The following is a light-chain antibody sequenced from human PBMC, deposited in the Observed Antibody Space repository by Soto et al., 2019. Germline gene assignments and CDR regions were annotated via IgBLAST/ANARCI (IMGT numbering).Light chain of an antibody. V-gene: IGKV1-5*03. Sequence: DIQMTQSPSTLSASVGDRVTITCRASQSISSWLAWYQQKPGKAPKLLIYKASSLESGVPPRFSGSGSGTEFTLTISSLQPDEIATYYCQQYNSYPWTFGQGTKVEIK. J-gene: IGKJ1*01. CDR2: KAS. CDR1: QSISSW. CDR3: QQYNSYPWT.